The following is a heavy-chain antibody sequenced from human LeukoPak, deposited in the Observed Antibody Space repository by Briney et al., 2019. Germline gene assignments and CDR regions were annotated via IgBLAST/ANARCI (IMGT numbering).Heavy chain of an antibody. D-gene: IGHD4/OR15-4a*01. CDR1: GGSISGYY. CDR3: AINYGGAYYLYY. J-gene: IGHJ4*02. CDR2: IYSSGST. V-gene: IGHV4-4*07. Sequence: SETLSLACTVSGGSISGYYWSWIRQPAGRGLEWIGRIYSSGSTNYNPSLKSRVPMSVDTSKNQSSLKLSSVTAADTAVYYWAINYGGAYYLYYWGQGTLVTVSS.